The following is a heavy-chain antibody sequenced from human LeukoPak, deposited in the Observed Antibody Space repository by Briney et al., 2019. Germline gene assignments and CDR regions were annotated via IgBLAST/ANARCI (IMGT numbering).Heavy chain of an antibody. CDR3: AKDLGYSSSWYGAFDI. CDR2: ISYDGSNK. J-gene: IGHJ3*02. V-gene: IGHV3-30*18. CDR1: GFTFSSYG. Sequence: GGSLRLSCAASGFTFSSYGMHWVRQAPGKGLEWVAVISYDGSNKYYADSVKGRFTISRDNSKNTLYLQMNSLRAEDTAVYYCAKDLGYSSSWYGAFDIWGQGTMVIVSS. D-gene: IGHD6-13*01.